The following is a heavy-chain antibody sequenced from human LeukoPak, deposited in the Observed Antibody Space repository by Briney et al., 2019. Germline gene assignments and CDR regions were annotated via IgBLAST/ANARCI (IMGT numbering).Heavy chain of an antibody. J-gene: IGHJ4*02. CDR3: AKSRGIYDNSDWRTFDY. CDR1: GFTFNIYT. V-gene: IGHV3-23*01. D-gene: IGHD2-21*01. Sequence: QPGGSLRLSCAASGFTFNIYTMTWVRQAPGKGLEWVSIISENGAYTYYADSVKGRFTISRDNSKNTLYLQMNSLRAEDTAIYYCAKSRGIYDNSDWRTFDYWGQGTLVTVSS. CDR2: ISENGAYT.